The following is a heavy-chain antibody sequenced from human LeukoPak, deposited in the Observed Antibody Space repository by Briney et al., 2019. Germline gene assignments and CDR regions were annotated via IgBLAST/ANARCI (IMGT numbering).Heavy chain of an antibody. J-gene: IGHJ4*02. CDR2: IRYDGSNK. CDR3: AKVRWSIRDFFDY. D-gene: IGHD2-8*02. CDR1: GFTFSSYG. Sequence: GGSLRLSCAASGFTFSSYGMHWVRQAPGKGLEWVAFIRYDGSNKYYADSVKGRFTISRDNSKNTLYLQMNSLRAEDTAVYYCAKVRWSIRDFFDYWGQGTLVTVSS. V-gene: IGHV3-30*02.